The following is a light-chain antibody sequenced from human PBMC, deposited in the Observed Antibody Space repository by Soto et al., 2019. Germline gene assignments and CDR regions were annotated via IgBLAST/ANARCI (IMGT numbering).Light chain of an antibody. V-gene: IGLV2-14*02. CDR2: EAT. Sequence: QSALTQPASVSGSPGQSITISCTGTSSDIGGYNLVSWYQHHPGKAPKLLIYEATKRPSGVSNRFSGSKSGNTASLTISGLQAEDESDYYCSSYTSGSTLVFGGGTKVTVL. CDR3: SSYTSGSTLV. CDR1: SSDIGGYNL. J-gene: IGLJ2*01.